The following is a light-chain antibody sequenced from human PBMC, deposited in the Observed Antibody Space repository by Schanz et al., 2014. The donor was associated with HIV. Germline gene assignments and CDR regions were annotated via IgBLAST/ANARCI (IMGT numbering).Light chain of an antibody. J-gene: IGLJ2*01. V-gene: IGLV1-44*01. CDR2: NND. CDR3: ATWDVTLNGPV. Sequence: QSVLTQPPSASAAPGQRVTISCSGIRSDIGGRSVDWYRQRPGAAPKLVIHNNDQRPSGVPDRISGSKSGTSASLTITGLQSDDEADYYCATWDVTLNGPVFGGGIKLTVL. CDR1: RSDIGGRS.